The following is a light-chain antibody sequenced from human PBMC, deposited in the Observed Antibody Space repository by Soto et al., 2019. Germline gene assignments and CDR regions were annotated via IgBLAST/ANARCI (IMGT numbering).Light chain of an antibody. CDR2: GVT. Sequence: QSALTQPASVSGSPGQSITISCTGTSSDVGGYNYVSWYQQHPGKAPKLMIYGVTYRPSGVSNRVSGSKSGNTASLTISGLQAEDEADYYCSSYTTSSTLSVVFGGGTKVTVL. CDR3: SSYTTSSTLSVV. CDR1: SSDVGGYNY. J-gene: IGLJ2*01. V-gene: IGLV2-14*01.